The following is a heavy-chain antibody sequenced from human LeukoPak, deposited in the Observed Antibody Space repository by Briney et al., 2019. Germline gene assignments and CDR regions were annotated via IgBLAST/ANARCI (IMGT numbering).Heavy chain of an antibody. V-gene: IGHV3-30-3*01. J-gene: IGHJ4*02. CDR1: GFTFSSYA. D-gene: IGHD2-15*01. Sequence: HPGGSLRLSCAASGFTFSSYAMHWVRQAPGKGLEWVAVISYDRSNKYYADSVKGRFTISRDNSKNTLYLQMNSLRAEDTAVYYCAREVVVVVAATGGYFDYWGQGTLVTVSS. CDR2: ISYDRSNK. CDR3: AREVVVVVAATGGYFDY.